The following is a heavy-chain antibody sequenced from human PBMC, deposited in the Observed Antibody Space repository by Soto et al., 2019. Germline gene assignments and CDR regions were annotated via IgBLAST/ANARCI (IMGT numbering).Heavy chain of an antibody. CDR1: GSTFTSYA. V-gene: IGHV3-7*03. CDR3: ARGDGSGCPAF. CDR2: IKPDGSEK. D-gene: IGHD3-22*01. Sequence: GGSLRLSCAASGSTFTSYAMSWVRQAPGKGLEWVANIKPDGSEKYYGDSVKGRFSISRDNSENSLYLQMNGLGVDDTAVYYCARGDGSGCPAFWGQGTLVTVSS. J-gene: IGHJ4*02.